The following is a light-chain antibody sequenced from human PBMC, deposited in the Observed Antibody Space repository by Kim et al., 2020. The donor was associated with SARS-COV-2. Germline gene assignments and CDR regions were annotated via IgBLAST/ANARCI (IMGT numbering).Light chain of an antibody. CDR2: DVD. V-gene: IGLV2-14*03. J-gene: IGLJ3*02. CDR1: SSDIGAYRY. Sequence: GQSITISCTGTSSDIGAYRYVSWFQKYPGKAPNVIIHDVDQRPSGISHRFSGSKSGNTASLIISGLQAEDEAEYYCSSFKSHNIWVFGGGTQLTVL. CDR3: SSFKSHNIWV.